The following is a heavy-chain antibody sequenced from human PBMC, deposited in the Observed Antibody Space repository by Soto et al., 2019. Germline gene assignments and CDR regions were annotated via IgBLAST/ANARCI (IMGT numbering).Heavy chain of an antibody. CDR3: ARDLKGASYYYGMDV. V-gene: IGHV4-59*01. D-gene: IGHD3-9*01. CDR2: IYYSGST. Sequence: PSETLSLTCTVSGGSISSYYWSWIRQPPGKGLEWIGYIYYSGSTNYNPSLKSRVTISVDTSKNQFSLKLSSVTAADTAVYYCARDLKGASYYYGMDVWGQGTTVTVSS. J-gene: IGHJ6*02. CDR1: GGSISSYY.